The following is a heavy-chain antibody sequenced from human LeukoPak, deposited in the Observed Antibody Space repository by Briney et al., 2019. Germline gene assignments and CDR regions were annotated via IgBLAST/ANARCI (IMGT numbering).Heavy chain of an antibody. V-gene: IGHV3-73*01. CDR2: IRSKANSYAT. Sequence: GGSLRLSCAASGFTFSGSAMHWVRQASGKGLEWVGRIRSKANSYATAYAASVKGRFTISRDDSKNTAYLQMNSLKTEDTAVYYCTRLGYYYGSGGPNQYWGQGTLVTVSS. J-gene: IGHJ4*02. CDR1: GFTFSGSA. CDR3: TRLGYYYGSGGPNQY. D-gene: IGHD3-10*01.